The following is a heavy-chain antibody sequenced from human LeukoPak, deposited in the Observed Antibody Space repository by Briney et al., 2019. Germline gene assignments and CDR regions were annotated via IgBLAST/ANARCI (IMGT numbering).Heavy chain of an antibody. Sequence: PGRSLRLSCAASGFTFSSYGMHWVRRAPGKGLEWVAVIWYDGSNKYYADSVKGRFTISRDNSKNTLYLQMNSLRAEDTAVYYCAKERDFWSGYYTGLDYWGQGTLVTVSS. CDR2: IWYDGSNK. V-gene: IGHV3-33*06. D-gene: IGHD3-3*01. CDR3: AKERDFWSGYYTGLDY. J-gene: IGHJ4*02. CDR1: GFTFSSYG.